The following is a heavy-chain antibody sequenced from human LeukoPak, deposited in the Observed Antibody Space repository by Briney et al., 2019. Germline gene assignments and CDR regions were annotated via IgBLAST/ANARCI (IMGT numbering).Heavy chain of an antibody. CDR2: MDYSGST. CDR3: ARRKRGSGGPFDY. J-gene: IGHJ4*02. Sequence: ASETLSLTCTVSGGSISSYYWSWIRQSPGTGLEWIGYMDYSGSTAYNPSLKSRATISIDTSKKQFSLELSSVTAADTAIYFCARRKRGSGGPFDYWGQGTLVTVSS. V-gene: IGHV4-59*08. D-gene: IGHD6-19*01. CDR1: GGSISSYY.